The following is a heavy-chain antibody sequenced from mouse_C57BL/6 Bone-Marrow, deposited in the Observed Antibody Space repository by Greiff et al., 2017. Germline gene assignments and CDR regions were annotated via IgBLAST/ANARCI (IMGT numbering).Heavy chain of an antibody. CDR2: IDPSDSYT. CDR1: GYTFTSYW. CDR3: ARKGYYDYAYFDY. Sequence: QVQLQQPGAELVMPGASVKLSCKASGYTFTSYWMHWVKQRPGQGLEWIGEIDPSDSYTNYNQKFKGKSTLTVDKSSSTAYMQLSSLTSEDSAVYYCARKGYYDYAYFDYWGQGTTLTVSS. V-gene: IGHV1-69*01. J-gene: IGHJ2*01. D-gene: IGHD2-4*01.